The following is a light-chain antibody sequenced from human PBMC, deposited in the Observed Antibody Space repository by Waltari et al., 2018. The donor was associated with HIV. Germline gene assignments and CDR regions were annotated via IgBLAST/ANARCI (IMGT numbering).Light chain of an antibody. CDR3: YSTDSSGNHRV. Sequence: SYELTQPPSVSVSPGQTARITCSGDALPKKYAYWYQKKSGQAPVLVIYEDSKRPSGIPERFSGSSSGTMATLTISGAQVEDEADYYCYSTDSSGNHRVFGGGTKLTVL. V-gene: IGLV3-10*01. CDR1: ALPKKY. CDR2: EDS. J-gene: IGLJ2*01.